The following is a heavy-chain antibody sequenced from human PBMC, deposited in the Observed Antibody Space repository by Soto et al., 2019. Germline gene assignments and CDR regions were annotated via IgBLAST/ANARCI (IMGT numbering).Heavy chain of an antibody. CDR2: ISSSGSTI. J-gene: IGHJ6*02. D-gene: IGHD5-12*01. V-gene: IGHV3-48*03. Sequence: GGSLRLSCAASGFTFSSYEMNWVRQAPGKGLEWVSYISSSGSTIYYADSVKGRFTISRDNAKNPLYLQMNSLRAEDTAVYYCASRDGYNSYYYYGMDVWGQGTTVTVSS. CDR1: GFTFSSYE. CDR3: ASRDGYNSYYYYGMDV.